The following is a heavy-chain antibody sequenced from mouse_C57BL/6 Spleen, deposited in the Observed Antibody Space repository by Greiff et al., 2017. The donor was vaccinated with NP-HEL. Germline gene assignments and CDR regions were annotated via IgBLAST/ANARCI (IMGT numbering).Heavy chain of an antibody. Sequence: VQLQQSGAELVKPGASVKLSCKASGYTFTEYTIHWVKQRSGQGLEWIGWFYPGSGSIKYNEKFKDKATLTADKSSSTVYMELSRLTSEDSAVYFGARHEDGGYGNYPYDFDYWGQGTTLTVSS. CDR1: GYTFTEYT. CDR3: ARHEDGGYGNYPYDFDY. D-gene: IGHD2-10*02. J-gene: IGHJ2*01. V-gene: IGHV1-62-2*01. CDR2: FYPGSGSI.